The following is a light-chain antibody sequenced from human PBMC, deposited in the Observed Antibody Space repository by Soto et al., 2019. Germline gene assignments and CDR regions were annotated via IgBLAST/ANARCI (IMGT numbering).Light chain of an antibody. J-gene: IGKJ5*01. CDR1: QDISSW. CDR3: QQANRFPIT. Sequence: DIQMTQSPSFVSASVGDRVTVTCRASQDISSWLAWYQQKPGKAPKLLIYTTSTLGSGVPSRFSGSRSGTDFTLTISGLQPEAFATYYCQQANRFPITFGQGTRLEIK. CDR2: TTS. V-gene: IGKV1-12*01.